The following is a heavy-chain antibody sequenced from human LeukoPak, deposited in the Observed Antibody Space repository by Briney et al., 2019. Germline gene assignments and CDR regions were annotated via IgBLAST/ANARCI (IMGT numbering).Heavy chain of an antibody. V-gene: IGHV4-34*01. D-gene: IGHD5-18*01. J-gene: IGHJ4*02. Sequence: KPSETLSLTCAVYGGSFIGFHWNWIRQPPGKGLEWIGDINHSGSTNYNPSLKSRVTISVDTSKNQFSLKLSSVTAADTAVYYCARGQLWVDYWGQGTLVTVSS. CDR3: ARGQLWVDY. CDR1: GGSFIGFH. CDR2: INHSGST.